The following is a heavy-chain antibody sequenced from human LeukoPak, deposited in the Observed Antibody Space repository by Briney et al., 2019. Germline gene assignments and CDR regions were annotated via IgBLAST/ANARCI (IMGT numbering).Heavy chain of an antibody. D-gene: IGHD3-3*01. CDR1: GYTFTSYG. J-gene: IGHJ4*02. CDR2: ISAYNGHT. CDR3: ARVNYDFWSGHLSGFDY. Sequence: ASVKVSCKASGYTFTSYGISWVRQAPGQAPGQGLEWMGWISAYNGHTNYTQRLQGRVTMTTDTSTSTAYMELRSLRSDDTAVYFCARVNYDFWSGHLSGFDYWGQGSLVTVSS. V-gene: IGHV1-18*01.